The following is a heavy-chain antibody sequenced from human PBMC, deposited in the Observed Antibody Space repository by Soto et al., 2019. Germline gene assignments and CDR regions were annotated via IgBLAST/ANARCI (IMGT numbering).Heavy chain of an antibody. CDR3: ARGRYCSSTTCYSPSGFDP. D-gene: IGHD2-2*01. J-gene: IGHJ5*02. CDR2: IYYSGST. Sequence: QVQLQESGPGLVKPSQTLSLTCTVSGGSISSGDYYWSWIRQPPGKGLEWIGYIYYSGSTYYNPSLKSRVTISVDPPKNQFSLQLSSVTAADTAVYYCARGRYCSSTTCYSPSGFDPWGQGTLVTVSS. V-gene: IGHV4-30-4*01. CDR1: GGSISSGDYY.